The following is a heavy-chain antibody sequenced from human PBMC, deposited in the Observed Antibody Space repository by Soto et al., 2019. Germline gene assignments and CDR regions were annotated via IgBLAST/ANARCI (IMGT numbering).Heavy chain of an antibody. CDR3: AREYYYGSGSLYYYYYGMDV. CDR1: VGSFSDYY. V-gene: IGHV4-34*01. Sequence: SETLSLTCAVYVGSFSDYYWSWIRQPPGKGLEWIGEINHSGSTNYNPSLKSRVTISVDTSKNQFSLKLSSVTAADTAVYYCAREYYYGSGSLYYYYYGMDVWGQGTTVTVSS. CDR2: INHSGST. J-gene: IGHJ6*02. D-gene: IGHD3-10*01.